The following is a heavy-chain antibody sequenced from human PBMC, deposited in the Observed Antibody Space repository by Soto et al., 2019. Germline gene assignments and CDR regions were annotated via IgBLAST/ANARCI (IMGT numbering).Heavy chain of an antibody. CDR2: IIPIFGTA. Sequence: QVQLVQSGAEVKKPGSSVKVSCKASGGTFSSYAISWVRQAPGQGLEWMGGIIPIFGTANYAKKFQGRVTITADESMSTAYMELSSLRSEDTAGYYCASRAALPGGPCDYWGQGTLVTVSS. J-gene: IGHJ4*02. CDR3: ASRAALPGGPCDY. CDR1: GGTFSSYA. D-gene: IGHD6-6*01. V-gene: IGHV1-69*01.